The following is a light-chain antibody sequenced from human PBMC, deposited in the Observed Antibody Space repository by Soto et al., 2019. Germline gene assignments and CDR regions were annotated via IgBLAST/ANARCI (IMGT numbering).Light chain of an antibody. V-gene: IGKV3-15*01. J-gene: IGKJ1*01. CDR3: QQYNNWWT. Sequence: EIVMTQSPATLYVSPGERATLSCRASQSVSSNLAWYQQKPGQAPRLLIYGASTRATVIPARFSGSGSGTESTLTISSLQSEDFAVYYCQQYNNWWTFGQGTKVEIK. CDR1: QSVSSN. CDR2: GAS.